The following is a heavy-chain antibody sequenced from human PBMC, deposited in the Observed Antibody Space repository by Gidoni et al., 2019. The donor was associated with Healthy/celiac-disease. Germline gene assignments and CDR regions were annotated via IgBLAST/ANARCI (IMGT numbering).Heavy chain of an antibody. J-gene: IGHJ4*02. D-gene: IGHD6-13*01. Sequence: EVQLVESGGGLVPPGGSLKLSCAASGFTFSGSAMHWVRQASGKGLEWVGRIRSKANSYATAYAASVKGRFTISRDDSKNTAYLQMNSLKTEDTAVYYCTRLDAAGILRDYWGQGTLVTVSS. V-gene: IGHV3-73*02. CDR3: TRLDAAGILRDY. CDR2: IRSKANSYAT. CDR1: GFTFSGSA.